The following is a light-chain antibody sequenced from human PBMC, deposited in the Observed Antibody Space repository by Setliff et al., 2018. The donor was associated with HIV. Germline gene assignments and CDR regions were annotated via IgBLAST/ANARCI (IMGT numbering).Light chain of an antibody. CDR1: SSDIGSFNL. J-gene: IGLJ1*01. Sequence: QSALAQPASVSGSPGQSITISCTGSSSDIGSFNLVSWYQQHPGKAPKVVIYEVSNRPSGVSNRFSGSKSGNTASLTISGLRAEDEADYYCCSYAGSSTYVFGNGTKVTVL. V-gene: IGLV2-23*02. CDR3: CSYAGSSTYV. CDR2: EVS.